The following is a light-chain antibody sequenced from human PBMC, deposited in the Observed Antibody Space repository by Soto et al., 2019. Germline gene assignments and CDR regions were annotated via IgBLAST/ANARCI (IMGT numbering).Light chain of an antibody. Sequence: DIQMTQSPLTVSATVGDRVTLTCRASQRIRSWVAWYQQKAGKVPKLVVHDASILESGVPSRFSGTGSGSEFTLTISSLQPDDSATYYCQHYDSYSPWMFGKGTKVDIK. V-gene: IGKV1-5*01. CDR3: QHYDSYSPWM. CDR2: DAS. J-gene: IGKJ1*01. CDR1: QRIRSW.